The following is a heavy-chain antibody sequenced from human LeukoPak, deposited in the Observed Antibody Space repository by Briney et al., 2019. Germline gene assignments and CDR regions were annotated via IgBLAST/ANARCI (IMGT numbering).Heavy chain of an antibody. J-gene: IGHJ4*02. CDR3: ARAYYHASSGYYFPLDY. D-gene: IGHD3-22*01. V-gene: IGHV1-46*01. CDR2: ISPSGGST. CDR1: GYTFTGYY. Sequence: ASVKVSCKASGYTFTGYYMHWVRQAPGQGPEWMGVISPSGGSTTYAQKFQGRVTMTRETSTSTVYVEVSSLRSEDTAVYYCARAYYHASSGYYFPLDYWGQGTLVTVSS.